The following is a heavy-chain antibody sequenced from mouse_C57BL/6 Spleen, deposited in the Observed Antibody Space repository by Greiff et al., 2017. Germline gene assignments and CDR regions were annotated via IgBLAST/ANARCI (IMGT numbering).Heavy chain of an antibody. CDR2: IHPNSGST. V-gene: IGHV1-64*01. Sequence: QVQLQQPGAELVKPGASVKLSCKASGYTFTSYWMHWVKQRPGQGLEWIGMIHPNSGSTNYNEKFKSKATLTVDKSSSTAYMQLSSLTSEDSAVYYCARSPTVVATTDYWRQGTTLTVSS. CDR3: ARSPTVVATTDY. D-gene: IGHD1-1*01. J-gene: IGHJ2*01. CDR1: GYTFTSYW.